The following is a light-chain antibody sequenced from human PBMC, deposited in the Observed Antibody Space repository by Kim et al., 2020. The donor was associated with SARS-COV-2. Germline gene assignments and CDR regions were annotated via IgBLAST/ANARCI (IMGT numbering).Light chain of an antibody. Sequence: LGQTVRITCQGDSLRIYNANWFHQKPGQAPTLVIYYENLRPSGIPDRFSGSSSGNTASLTITGALAEDEADYYCNSRDISGDHLLFGGGTQLTFL. J-gene: IGLJ2*01. V-gene: IGLV3-19*01. CDR1: SLRIYN. CDR3: NSRDISGDHLL. CDR2: YEN.